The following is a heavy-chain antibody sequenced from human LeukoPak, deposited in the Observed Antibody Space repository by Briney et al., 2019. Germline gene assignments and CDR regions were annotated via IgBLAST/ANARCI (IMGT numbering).Heavy chain of an antibody. CDR3: ASAHYDYVWGSYRHSNFDY. V-gene: IGHV3-48*04. Sequence: GGSLRLSCAASGFTFSSYSMNWVRQAPGKGLEWVSYISSSSSTIYYADSVKGRFTISRDNAKNSLYLQMNSLRAEDTAVYYCASAHYDYVWGSYRHSNFDYWGQGTLVTVSS. CDR1: GFTFSSYS. CDR2: ISSSSSTI. D-gene: IGHD3-16*02. J-gene: IGHJ4*02.